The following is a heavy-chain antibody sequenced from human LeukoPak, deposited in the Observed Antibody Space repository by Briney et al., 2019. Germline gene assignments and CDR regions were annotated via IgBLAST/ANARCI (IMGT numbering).Heavy chain of an antibody. CDR2: MIPNSGVT. CDR3: TRHTSPTFDY. J-gene: IGHJ4*02. Sequence: ASVKVSCKASGYTFTSHDINWVRQATGQAPERMRCMIPNSGVTAYAQKFQGRVTLTRSTSISTAYMELSSLRSEDTAVYYCTRHTSPTFDYWGQGTLVTVSS. V-gene: IGHV1-8*01. D-gene: IGHD2-2*01. CDR1: GYTFTSHD.